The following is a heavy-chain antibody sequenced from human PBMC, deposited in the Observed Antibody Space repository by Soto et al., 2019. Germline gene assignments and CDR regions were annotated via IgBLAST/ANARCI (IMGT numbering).Heavy chain of an antibody. J-gene: IGHJ6*02. CDR2: IVVGSGNT. Sequence: SVKVSCKASGFTFTSSAVQWVRQARVQRLEWIGWIVVGSGNTNYAQKFQERVTITRDMSTSTAYMELSSLRSEDTAVYYCAADNGDTYYYYGMDVWGQGTTVTVSS. CDR1: GFTFTSSA. D-gene: IGHD4-17*01. CDR3: AADNGDTYYYYGMDV. V-gene: IGHV1-58*01.